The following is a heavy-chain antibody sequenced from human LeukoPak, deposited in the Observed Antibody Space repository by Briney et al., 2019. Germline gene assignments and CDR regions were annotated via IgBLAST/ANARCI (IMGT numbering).Heavy chain of an antibody. Sequence: ASVKVSCKVSGYTLTELSMHWVRQAPGKGLEWMGGFDPEDGETIYAQKFQGRVTMTEDTSTDTAYMELSSLRSDDTAVYYCARVHDSSGYYPPPFDYWGQGTLVTVSS. CDR3: ARVHDSSGYYPPPFDY. CDR1: GYTLTELS. J-gene: IGHJ4*02. D-gene: IGHD3-22*01. V-gene: IGHV1-24*01. CDR2: FDPEDGET.